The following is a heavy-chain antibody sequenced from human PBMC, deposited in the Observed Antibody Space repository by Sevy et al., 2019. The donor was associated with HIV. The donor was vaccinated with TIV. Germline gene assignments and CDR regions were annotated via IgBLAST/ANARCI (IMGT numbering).Heavy chain of an antibody. V-gene: IGHV3-21*01. CDR2: ISSSSSYI. J-gene: IGHJ4*02. CDR1: GFTFSSYS. Sequence: GGSLRLSCAASGFTFSSYSMNWVRQAPGKGLEWVSSISSSSSYIYYADSVKGRFTISRDNAKNSLYLQMNSLRAEDTAVYYCARDPQLKYSSSSEVDYFDYWGQGTLVTVSS. D-gene: IGHD6-6*01. CDR3: ARDPQLKYSSSSEVDYFDY.